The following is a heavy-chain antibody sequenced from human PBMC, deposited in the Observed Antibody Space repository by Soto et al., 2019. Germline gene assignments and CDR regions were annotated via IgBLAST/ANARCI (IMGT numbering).Heavy chain of an antibody. CDR3: ATAFDY. J-gene: IGHJ4*02. V-gene: IGHV3-48*02. CDR2: ISSSSSTI. Sequence: GGSLRLSCAASGFTCSSSSMNWVRQAPGKGLEWISYISSSSSTIYYADSVKGRFTISRDNAKNSLYLQMNSLRDEDTAVYYCATAFDYWGQGALVTSPQ. CDR1: GFTCSSSS.